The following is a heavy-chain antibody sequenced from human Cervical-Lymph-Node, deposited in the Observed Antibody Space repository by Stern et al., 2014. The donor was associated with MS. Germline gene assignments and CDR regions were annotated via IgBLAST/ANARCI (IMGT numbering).Heavy chain of an antibody. CDR2: INPHSGGP. CDR1: GYTFTGYY. D-gene: IGHD3-3*01. J-gene: IGHJ5*02. V-gene: IGHV1-2*06. Sequence: VQLVQSGAEVKKPGASVKVSCKASGYTFTGYYMHWVRQAPGQGLEWMGRINPHSGGPNSAQKFQGRVTMTRDTSISTAYMELSRLRSDDTAVYYCARDYYDFWSGYGRFDPWGQGTLVTVSS. CDR3: ARDYYDFWSGYGRFDP.